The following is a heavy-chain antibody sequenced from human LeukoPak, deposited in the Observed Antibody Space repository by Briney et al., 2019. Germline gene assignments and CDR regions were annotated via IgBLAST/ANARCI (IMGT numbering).Heavy chain of an antibody. CDR2: IYTSGGT. CDR1: GDSISSYY. CDR3: ARLTRLSTSPDRYYLDY. D-gene: IGHD6-6*01. V-gene: IGHV4-4*09. J-gene: IGHJ4*02. Sequence: ETLSLTCTVAGDSISSYYWSWIRQPPGKGLEWIGYIYTSGGTNYIPSLKGRVTISIDTSKNQFSLKLSSVTAADSAVYYCARLTRLSTSPDRYYLDYWGQGTLVTVSS.